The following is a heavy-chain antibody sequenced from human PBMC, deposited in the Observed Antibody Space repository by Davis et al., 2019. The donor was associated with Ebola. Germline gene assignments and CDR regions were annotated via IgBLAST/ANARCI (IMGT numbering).Heavy chain of an antibody. CDR1: GFTFSDYY. D-gene: IGHD5-12*01. CDR3: ARERWLRGYYFDY. J-gene: IGHJ4*02. CDR2: ISSSGSTI. Sequence: LSLTCAASGFTFSDYYMSWIRQAPGKGLEWVSYISSSGSTIYYADSVKGRFTISRDNAKNSLYLQMNSLRAEDTAVYYCARERWLRGYYFDYWGQGTLVTVSS. V-gene: IGHV3-11*04.